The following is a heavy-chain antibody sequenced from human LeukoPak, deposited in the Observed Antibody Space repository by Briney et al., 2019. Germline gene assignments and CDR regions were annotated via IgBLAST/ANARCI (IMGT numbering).Heavy chain of an antibody. Sequence: EGSLRLSCAASGFTFTSYAMSWVRQAPGKGLEWVSGISGRGGTTHYADSVKGRFTISRDNAKNSLYLQLSSLRPEDTAFYCAKHMRATNTYSFFGLDVWGQGTTVTVSS. J-gene: IGHJ6*02. CDR1: GFTFTSYA. CDR3: AKHMRATNTYSFFGLDV. D-gene: IGHD1-26*01. V-gene: IGHV3-23*01. CDR2: ISGRGGTT.